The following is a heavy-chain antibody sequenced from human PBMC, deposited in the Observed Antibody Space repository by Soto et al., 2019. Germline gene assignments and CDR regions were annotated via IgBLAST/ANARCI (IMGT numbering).Heavy chain of an antibody. Sequence: EVQLVESGGSLVQPGGSLRLSCAASGLTVSSNYMSWVRQAPGKGLEWLSVIYSDGTTYYGDSVKGRFTISRDNSKNTLNLQMTSLRAEDTAVYYCARAAGLYWGQGTLVSVSS. D-gene: IGHD3-10*01. J-gene: IGHJ4*02. CDR2: IYSDGTT. V-gene: IGHV3-66*01. CDR3: ARAAGLY. CDR1: GLTVSSNY.